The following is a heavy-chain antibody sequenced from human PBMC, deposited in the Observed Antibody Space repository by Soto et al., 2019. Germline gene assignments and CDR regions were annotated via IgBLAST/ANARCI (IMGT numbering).Heavy chain of an antibody. V-gene: IGHV3-21*01. D-gene: IGHD3-16*01. Sequence: EVQLVESGGGLVKPWGSLRLSCTGSGFPFSAYNINWVRQAPGKGLEWVSSITVGSSHIYQPNSMKGRFTISRDDAKNSVYLQIDSLRDEDTALYYCSRSPEVGVRGAYWGQGTLVTVSS. CDR2: ITVGSSHI. CDR3: SRSPEVGVRGAY. CDR1: GFPFSAYN. J-gene: IGHJ4*02.